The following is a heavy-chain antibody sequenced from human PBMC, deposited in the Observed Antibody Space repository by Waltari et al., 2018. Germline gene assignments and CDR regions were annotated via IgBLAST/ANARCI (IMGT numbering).Heavy chain of an antibody. D-gene: IGHD3-10*01. CDR1: GFTFSPYG. J-gene: IGHJ4*02. CDR3: SKDAFGNTYRDL. V-gene: IGHV3-30*02. CDR2: IWCDGSDK. Sequence: QVQLVASGGGVVQPGEVLRRSCAASGFTFSPYGMDWVRQASGKGLGWLACIWCDGSDKFYADSVRGRFTISRDNSKRTLHLDMNDLRVDDTAIYYCSKDAFGNTYRDLWGQGTRVTVSS.